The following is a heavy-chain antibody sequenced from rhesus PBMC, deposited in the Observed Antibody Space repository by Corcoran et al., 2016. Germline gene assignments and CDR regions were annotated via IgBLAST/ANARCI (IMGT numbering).Heavy chain of an antibody. CDR1: GGSISSNY. CDR2: SGGRRGGT. Sequence: QVQLQESGPELVKPSETLSLTCAVSGGSISSNYWSWIRQPPGKGLEWIGYSGGRRGGTSTNPSLKSQVTISNDTSKSQFSLRLSSVTAADTAVYYCARLPGYSSWSADVWGPGVLVTVSS. D-gene: IGHD6-13*01. V-gene: IGHV4-147*01. CDR3: ARLPGYSSWSADV. J-gene: IGHJ5-1*01.